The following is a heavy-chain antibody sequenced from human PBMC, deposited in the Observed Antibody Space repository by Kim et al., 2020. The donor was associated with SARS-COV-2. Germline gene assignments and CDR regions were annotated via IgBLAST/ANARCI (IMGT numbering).Heavy chain of an antibody. J-gene: IGHJ2*01. Sequence: GGSLRLSCAASGFTFSSYAMSWVRQAPGKGLEWVSAISGSGGSTYYADSVKGRFTISRDNSKNTLYLQMNSLRAEDTAVYYCAKDLSWGSSDFYWYFDLWGRGTLVTVSS. V-gene: IGHV3-23*01. CDR3: AKDLSWGSSDFYWYFDL. CDR2: ISGSGGST. CDR1: GFTFSSYA. D-gene: IGHD6-6*01.